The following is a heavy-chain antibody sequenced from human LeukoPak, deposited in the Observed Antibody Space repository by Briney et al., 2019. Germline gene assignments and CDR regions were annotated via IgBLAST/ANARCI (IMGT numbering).Heavy chain of an antibody. D-gene: IGHD5-24*01. CDR1: GFTFSSNW. V-gene: IGHV3-7*01. CDR3: ARQFAMNFDY. Sequence: GGSLRLSCAASGFTFSSNWMHWVRQAQGKGLEWVANIKQDGSGKYYVDSVKGRFTISRDNARNSLYLQMNSLRAEDTAVYYCARQFAMNFDYWGQGTLVTVSS. CDR2: IKQDGSGK. J-gene: IGHJ4*02.